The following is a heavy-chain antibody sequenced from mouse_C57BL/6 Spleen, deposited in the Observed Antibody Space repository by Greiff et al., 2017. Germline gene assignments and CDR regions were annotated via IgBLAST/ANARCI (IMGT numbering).Heavy chain of an antibody. V-gene: IGHV1-69*01. J-gene: IGHJ1*03. Sequence: QVQLQQPGAELVMPGASVKLSCKASGYTFTSYWMHWEKQRPGQGLEWIGEIDPSDSYTNYNQKFKGKSTLTVDKSSSTAYMQLSSLTSEDSAVYYCARSYGNHWYFDVWGTGTTVTVSS. CDR3: ARSYGNHWYFDV. CDR2: IDPSDSYT. CDR1: GYTFTSYW. D-gene: IGHD2-1*01.